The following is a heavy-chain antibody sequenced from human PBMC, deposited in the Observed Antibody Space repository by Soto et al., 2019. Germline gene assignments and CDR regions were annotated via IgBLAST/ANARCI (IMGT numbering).Heavy chain of an antibody. CDR1: GYSFTSYW. J-gene: IGHJ3*02. Sequence: GESLKISCKGSGYSFTSYWIGWVRQMPGKGLEWMGIIYPGDSDTRYSPSFQGQVTISADKSISTAYLQWSSLKASDTAMYYCASQRGSLRDYGGNGPDAFDIWGQGTMVTVSS. V-gene: IGHV5-51*01. D-gene: IGHD4-17*01. CDR3: ASQRGSLRDYGGNGPDAFDI. CDR2: IYPGDSDT.